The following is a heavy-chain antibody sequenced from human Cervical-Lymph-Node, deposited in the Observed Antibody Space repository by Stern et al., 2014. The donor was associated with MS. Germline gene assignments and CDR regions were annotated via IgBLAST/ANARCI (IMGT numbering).Heavy chain of an antibody. D-gene: IGHD3-22*01. J-gene: IGHJ4*02. V-gene: IGHV4-31*03. CDR1: GGSINSGGYY. Sequence: QVQLVDSGPGLVKPSQTLPLTCTVSGGSINSGGYYWSWIRQYPGKGLEWIGYIYYTGSAYHDPSLKSRLSMSIDTSKNQFSLNLNSVTAADTAVYYCARGARYSDSSGYYFYFDYWGQGTLVTVSS. CDR2: IYYTGSA. CDR3: ARGARYSDSSGYYFYFDY.